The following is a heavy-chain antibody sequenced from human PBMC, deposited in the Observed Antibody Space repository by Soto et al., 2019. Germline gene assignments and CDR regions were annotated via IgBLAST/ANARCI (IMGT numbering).Heavy chain of an antibody. V-gene: IGHV3-48*01. CDR2: ISSSNSTR. J-gene: IGHJ4*02. CDR1: GFTFSTNS. D-gene: IGHD2-15*01. CDR3: ARPGNSRPGGY. Sequence: EVQLVESGGALVQPGGSLRLSCAASGFTFSTNSMNWVRQAPGKGLEWVSYISSSNSTRYYADSVKGRFTISRDNAKNLVYLEMNRLRAEDTAVYYWARPGNSRPGGYWGQGTLVTVSS.